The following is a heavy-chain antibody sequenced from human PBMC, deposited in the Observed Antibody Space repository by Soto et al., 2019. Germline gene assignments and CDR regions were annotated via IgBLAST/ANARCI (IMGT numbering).Heavy chain of an antibody. CDR3: AHKVFLGSGSYYNNWFDP. Sequence: SGPTLVNPTQTLTLTCTFSGFSLSTSGVGVGWIRQPPGKALEWLALIYWDDDKRYSPSLKSRLTITKDTSKNQVVLTMTNMDPVDTATYYCAHKVFLGSGSYYNNWFDPWGQGTLVTVSS. V-gene: IGHV2-5*02. CDR2: IYWDDDK. CDR1: GFSLSTSGVG. D-gene: IGHD3-10*01. J-gene: IGHJ5*02.